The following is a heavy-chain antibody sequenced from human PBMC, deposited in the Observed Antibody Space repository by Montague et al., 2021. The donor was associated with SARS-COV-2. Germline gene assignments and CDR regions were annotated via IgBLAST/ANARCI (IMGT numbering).Heavy chain of an antibody. CDR1: GDSINNVNYF. D-gene: IGHD3-10*01. Sequence: TLSLTCSVFGDSINNVNYFWSWIRQPAGKGLEWIGRVYISGSTDYNPSLKSRVTMLLDKSANELTLQVTSVTAADTAVYYCARVSGYGSGSSFNWFDSWGQGLAVTVSS. CDR3: ARVSGYGSGSSFNWFDS. J-gene: IGHJ5*01. V-gene: IGHV4-61*02. CDR2: VYISGST.